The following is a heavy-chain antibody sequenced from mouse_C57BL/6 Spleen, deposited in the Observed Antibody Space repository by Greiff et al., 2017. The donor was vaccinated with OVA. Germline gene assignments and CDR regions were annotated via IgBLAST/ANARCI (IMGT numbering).Heavy chain of an antibody. CDR2: ISSGGDYI. V-gene: IGHV5-9-1*02. J-gene: IGHJ2*01. D-gene: IGHD1-1*02. Sequence: EVKVEESGEGLVKPGGSLKLSCAASGFTFSSYAMSWVRQTPEKRLEWVAYISSGGDYIYYADTVKGRFTISRDNARNTLYLQMSSLKSEDTAMYYCTREGTMVVFDYWGQGTTLTVSS. CDR3: TREGTMVVFDY. CDR1: GFTFSSYA.